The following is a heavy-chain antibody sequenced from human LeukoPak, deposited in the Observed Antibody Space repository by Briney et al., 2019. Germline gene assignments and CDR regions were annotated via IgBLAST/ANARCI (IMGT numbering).Heavy chain of an antibody. Sequence: GASVKVSCKASGYTFTSYDINWVRQATGQGLEWMGWMNPNSGNTGYAQKFRGRVTMTRNTSISTAYMELSSLRSEDTAVYYRARVRGLYYYYYYGMDVWGQGTTVTVSS. V-gene: IGHV1-8*01. CDR3: ARVRGLYYYYYYGMDV. CDR1: GYTFTSYD. CDR2: MNPNSGNT. J-gene: IGHJ6*02.